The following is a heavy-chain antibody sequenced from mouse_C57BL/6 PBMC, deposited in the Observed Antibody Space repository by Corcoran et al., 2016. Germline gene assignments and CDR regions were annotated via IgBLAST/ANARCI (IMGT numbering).Heavy chain of an antibody. V-gene: IGHV1-26*01. CDR1: GYTFTDYY. D-gene: IGHD2-5*01. CDR2: INPNNGGT. J-gene: IGHJ4*01. Sequence: EVQLQQSGPELVKPGASVKISCKASGYTFTDYYMNWVKQSHGKSLEWIGDINPNNGGTSYNQKFKGKATLTVDKSSSTAYMELRSLTSEDSAVYYCARRSNSAMDYWGQGTSVTVSS. CDR3: ARRSNSAMDY.